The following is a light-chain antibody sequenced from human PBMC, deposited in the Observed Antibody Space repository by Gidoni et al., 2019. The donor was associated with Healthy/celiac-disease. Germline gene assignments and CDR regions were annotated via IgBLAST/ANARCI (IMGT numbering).Light chain of an antibody. V-gene: IGKV1-5*03. CDR3: QQYNSYRYT. J-gene: IGKJ2*01. CDR2: KAS. CDR1: QSISSW. Sequence: DIQMTQSPSTLSASVGDRVTITCRASQSISSWLAWYQQKPVKAPKLLIYKASSLESGVPSRFSGSGSGTEFTLTISSLQPDDFATYYCQQYNSYRYTFXQXTKLEIK.